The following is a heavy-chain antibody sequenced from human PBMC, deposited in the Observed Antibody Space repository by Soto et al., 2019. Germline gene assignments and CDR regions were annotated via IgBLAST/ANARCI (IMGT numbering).Heavy chain of an antibody. J-gene: IGHJ6*02. CDR1: GGSVSSGSYY. V-gene: IGHV4-61*01. Sequence: QVQLQESGPGLVKPSETLSLTCTVSGGSVSSGSYYWSWIRQPPGKGLEWIGYIYYSGSTNYNPYLKSRVTISVDTSKTQFSLKLSSVTAADTAVYSCARGYCSGGSCSYYYGMDVWGQGTTVTVSS. CDR2: IYYSGST. CDR3: ARGYCSGGSCSYYYGMDV. D-gene: IGHD2-15*01.